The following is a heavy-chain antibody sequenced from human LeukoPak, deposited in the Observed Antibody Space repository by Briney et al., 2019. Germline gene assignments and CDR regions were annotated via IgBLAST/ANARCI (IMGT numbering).Heavy chain of an antibody. V-gene: IGHV4-39*01. CDR2: IYYSGST. J-gene: IGHJ5*02. Sequence: PSETLSLTCTVSGGSISSSSYYWGWIRQPPGKGLEWIGSIYYSGSTYYNPSLKSRVTISVDTSKNQFSLKLSSVTAADTAVYYCARRLYWFDPWGQGTLVTVSS. CDR1: GGSISSSSYY. CDR3: ARRLYWFDP.